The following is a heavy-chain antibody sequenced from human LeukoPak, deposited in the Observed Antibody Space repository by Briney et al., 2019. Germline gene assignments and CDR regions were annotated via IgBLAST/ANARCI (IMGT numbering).Heavy chain of an antibody. J-gene: IGHJ4*02. CDR1: GYTLTELS. D-gene: IGHD1-26*01. CDR3: ATGRTKWDLLNY. Sequence: GASVKVSCKVSGYTLTELSLHWVRQAPGKGLEWMGGLDPEDGEMIYSQKFQGRVTMTEDTSTDIAYMEMSSLRSEDTAVYYCATGRTKWDLLNYGGQGTLVTVSS. CDR2: LDPEDGEM. V-gene: IGHV1-24*01.